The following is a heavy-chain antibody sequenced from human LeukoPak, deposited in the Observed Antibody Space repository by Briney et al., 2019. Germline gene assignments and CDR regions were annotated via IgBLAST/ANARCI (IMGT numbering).Heavy chain of an antibody. D-gene: IGHD3-16*01. CDR3: ARRLERWGQEGDAFDI. Sequence: SETLSLTCAVYVESFSGYCWSWIRQPPGKGLEWIGEINHSGTTSWSPTLKNRVTISVDPSKNQFSLKMRSVTDADTAMYYCARRLERWGQEGDAFDIWSRGTMVTVFS. CDR2: INHSGTT. V-gene: IGHV4-34*01. J-gene: IGHJ3*02. CDR1: VESFSGYC.